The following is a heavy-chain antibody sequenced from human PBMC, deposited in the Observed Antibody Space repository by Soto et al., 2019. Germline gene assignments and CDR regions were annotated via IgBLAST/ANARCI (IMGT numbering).Heavy chain of an antibody. J-gene: IGHJ4*02. V-gene: IGHV1-69*12. CDR1: GGTFSSYA. CDR3: ARVPPFYDSSGYYYFDY. D-gene: IGHD3-22*01. Sequence: QVQLVQSGAEVKKPGSSVKVSCKASGGTFSSYAISWVRQAPGQGLEWMGGIIPIFGTANYAQKFQGRVTITADESTSTAYMELSSLRSEDTAVYYCARVPPFYDSSGYYYFDYWGQGTLVTVSS. CDR2: IIPIFGTA.